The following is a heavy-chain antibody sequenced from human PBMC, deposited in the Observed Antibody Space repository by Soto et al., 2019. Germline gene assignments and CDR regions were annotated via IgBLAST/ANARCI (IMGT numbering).Heavy chain of an antibody. CDR1: GFTFSVYS. Sequence: EVQLVESGGDLVQRGGSLRLSCVASGFTFSVYSMNWVRQAPGKGLEWFSYITSDTKTIKYADSVKGRFTTSRDNAKNSVYLQMNSLRDEDTAVYYCARSVEGHFDYWGQGTVVTVPS. J-gene: IGHJ4*02. CDR3: ARSVEGHFDY. V-gene: IGHV3-48*02. D-gene: IGHD6-19*01. CDR2: ITSDTKTI.